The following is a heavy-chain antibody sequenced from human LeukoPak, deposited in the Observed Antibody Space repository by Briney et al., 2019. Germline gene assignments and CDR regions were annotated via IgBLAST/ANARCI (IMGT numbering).Heavy chain of an antibody. D-gene: IGHD3-10*01. Sequence: GGSLRLSCTASGFTFGDYAMSWFRQAPGKGLEWVGFIRSKAYGGTTEYAASVKGRFTISRDDSKGIAYPQMNSLKTEDTAVYYCTRGGWFGELGDFDYWGQGTLVTVSS. CDR1: GFTFGDYA. CDR3: TRGGWFGELGDFDY. CDR2: IRSKAYGGTT. V-gene: IGHV3-49*03. J-gene: IGHJ4*02.